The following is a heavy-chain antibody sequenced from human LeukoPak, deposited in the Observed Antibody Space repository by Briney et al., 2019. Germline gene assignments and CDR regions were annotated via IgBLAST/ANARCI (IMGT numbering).Heavy chain of an antibody. CDR3: ARAVSAHSDTMYYFDY. CDR1: GGSISSYY. D-gene: IGHD2-21*02. Sequence: SETLSLTCTVSGGSISSYYWGWIRQPPTKELEWIGYVYPSGYTNDNPSLRSRVTISLDTSKNQFSLRLTSVTAADTAVYYCARAVSAHSDTMYYFDYWGQGTLVTVSS. J-gene: IGHJ4*02. V-gene: IGHV4-59*01. CDR2: VYPSGYT.